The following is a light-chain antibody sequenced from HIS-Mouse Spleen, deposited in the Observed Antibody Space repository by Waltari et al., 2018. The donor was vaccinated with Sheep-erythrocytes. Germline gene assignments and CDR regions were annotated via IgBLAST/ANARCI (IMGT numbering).Light chain of an antibody. CDR3: QAWDSSTVV. V-gene: IGLV3-1*01. CDR2: QDS. CDR1: KWGDIY. J-gene: IGLJ2*01. Sequence: SYELTQPPSVSVSPGQTASITCSGDKWGDIYACWSQKKPGHSPVPVIYQDSKRPSGIPERFSGSNSENTATLTISGTQAMDEADYYCQAWDSSTVVFGGGTKLTVL.